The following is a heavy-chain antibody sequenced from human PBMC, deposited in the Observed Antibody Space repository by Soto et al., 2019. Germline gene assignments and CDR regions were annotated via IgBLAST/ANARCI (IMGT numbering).Heavy chain of an antibody. V-gene: IGHV3-21*01. CDR2: ISSSSSYI. D-gene: IGHD5-12*01. Sequence: EVQLVESGGGLVKPGGSLRLSCAASGFTFSSYSMNWVRQAPGKGLEWVSSISSSSSYIYYADSVKGRFTISRDNAKNSLYLQMNSLRAEDTAVYYCARDTVNIVDTIRCAYWGQGTLVTVSS. J-gene: IGHJ4*02. CDR1: GFTFSSYS. CDR3: ARDTVNIVDTIRCAY.